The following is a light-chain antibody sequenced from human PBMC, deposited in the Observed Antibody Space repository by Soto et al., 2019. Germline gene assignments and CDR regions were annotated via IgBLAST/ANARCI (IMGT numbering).Light chain of an antibody. V-gene: IGKV3-20*01. CDR2: GAS. CDR3: QHDYNSLWT. Sequence: EIMMTQSPSTLSSSPGERATISCRASQSASSSVLAWYQQQPGQAPRLLIYGASSRATGIPYRFIGSGSGTDFTLTISRLEPEDFAMYLCQHDYNSLWTFGQGTKVEI. J-gene: IGKJ1*01. CDR1: QSASSSV.